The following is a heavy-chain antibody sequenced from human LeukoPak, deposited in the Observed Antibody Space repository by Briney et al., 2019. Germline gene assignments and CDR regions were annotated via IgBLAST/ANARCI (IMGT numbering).Heavy chain of an antibody. D-gene: IGHD6-13*01. V-gene: IGHV5-51*01. CDR2: IYPGDSDT. Sequence: GEPLKISCKGSGYSFTSYWIGWVRQMPGKGLEWMGIIYPGDSDTRYSPSFQGQVTISADKSISTVYLQWSSLKASDTAMYYCARQPQLVMGGYYYGMDVWGQGTTVTVSS. CDR1: GYSFTSYW. CDR3: ARQPQLVMGGYYYGMDV. J-gene: IGHJ6*02.